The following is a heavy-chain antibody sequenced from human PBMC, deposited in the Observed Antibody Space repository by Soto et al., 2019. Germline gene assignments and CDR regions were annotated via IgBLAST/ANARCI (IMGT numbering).Heavy chain of an antibody. J-gene: IGHJ4*02. D-gene: IGHD6-19*01. CDR3: AHTYSSGWYIGPFDY. Sequence: QITLKESGPTLVKPTQTLTLTCTFSGFSLSTSGVGVGWIRQPPGKALEWLALIYWVDDKRYSPSLKSRLTITKDTSKNQVVLTMTNMDPVDTATYYCAHTYSSGWYIGPFDYWGQGTLVTVSS. V-gene: IGHV2-5*02. CDR2: IYWVDDK. CDR1: GFSLSTSGVG.